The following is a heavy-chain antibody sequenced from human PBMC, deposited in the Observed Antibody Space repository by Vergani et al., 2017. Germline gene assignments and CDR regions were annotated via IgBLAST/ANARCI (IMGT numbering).Heavy chain of an antibody. J-gene: IGHJ4*02. Sequence: QVQLVEWGGGVVQPGGSLRLSCTASGVIFISHVIHWVRQGPGKGLEWVAFIRYDGSRRDYVESVKGRFTISRDNSKNMVYIQMNSLRPEHTAVYYCVKGKGTFENWGQGTLVTVSS. V-gene: IGHV3-30*02. CDR3: VKGKGTFEN. CDR2: IRYDGSRR. CDR1: GVIFISHV. D-gene: IGHD1-7*01.